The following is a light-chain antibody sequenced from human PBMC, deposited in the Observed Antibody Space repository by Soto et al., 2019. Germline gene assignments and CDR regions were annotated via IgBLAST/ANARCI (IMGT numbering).Light chain of an antibody. CDR1: QSVSSN. J-gene: IGKJ1*01. CDR2: SAS. V-gene: IGKV3-15*01. Sequence: EIVMTQSPATLSVSPGERATLSCRASQSVSSNLAWYQQKPGQAPRLLIYSASTGATGIPARFSGSGAGTEFTLTISSLQSEDFAVYYCQQFNNWLWTFGQGTKVDIK. CDR3: QQFNNWLWT.